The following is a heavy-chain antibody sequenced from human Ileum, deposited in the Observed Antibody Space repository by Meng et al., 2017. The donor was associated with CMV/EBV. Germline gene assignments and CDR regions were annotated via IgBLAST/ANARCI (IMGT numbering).Heavy chain of an antibody. CDR2: IKSKVDGGAA. V-gene: IGHV3-15*01. J-gene: IGHJ4*02. CDR3: TTDPCSSTGCFR. D-gene: IGHD2-2*01. Sequence: SGLTLDSDWTDKCREAPGKVMEWVGRIKSKVDGGAADYTAAVTGSFIISRVDSEATLFMVMNCLRTEDTAMYYCTTDPCSSTGCFRRGQGTLVTVSS. CDR1: GLTLDSDW.